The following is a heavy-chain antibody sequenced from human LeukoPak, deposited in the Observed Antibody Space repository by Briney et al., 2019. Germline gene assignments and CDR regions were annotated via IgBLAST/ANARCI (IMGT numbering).Heavy chain of an antibody. CDR3: ARGRFLDAFDI. J-gene: IGHJ3*02. CDR1: GGSISSYY. CDR2: IYYSGRT. Sequence: SENLSLNCTVSGGSISSYYWSWIRQPPGKGLEWIGYIYYSGRTKYEPSLKSRVTISVDTSKNQFSLKLSSVTAADAAVYYCARGRFLDAFDIWGQGTMVTVSS. V-gene: IGHV4-59*01. D-gene: IGHD3-3*01.